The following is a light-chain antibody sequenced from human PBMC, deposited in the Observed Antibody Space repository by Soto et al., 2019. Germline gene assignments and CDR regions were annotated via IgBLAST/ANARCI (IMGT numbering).Light chain of an antibody. Sequence: IGLTQSPVTLSLSPWEIATLSCRASPSVTNFLAWYQQKPGQAPRLLIYGAFNRATGIPARFSGSGSGTEFTLTISSLQSEDFAVYYCQQYNNWPRTFGQGTKVDIK. CDR1: PSVTNF. CDR2: GAF. V-gene: IGKV3D-15*01. CDR3: QQYNNWPRT. J-gene: IGKJ1*01.